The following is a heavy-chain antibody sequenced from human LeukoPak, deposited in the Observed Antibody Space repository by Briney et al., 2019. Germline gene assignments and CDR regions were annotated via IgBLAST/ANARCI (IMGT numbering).Heavy chain of an antibody. CDR2: ISTSGDRT. V-gene: IGHV3-23*01. CDR3: ARSLNYYDSHTSTRDFDY. J-gene: IGHJ4*02. D-gene: IGHD3-10*01. CDR1: GFNFNTYA. Sequence: GGSLRLSCVVSGFNFNTYAMIWVRQSAVKGLEWVSAISTSGDRTYYADSVTGRFTISRDNSKNTVYLQMNSLRAEDTALYYCARSLNYYDSHTSTRDFDYWGQGTLVTVSS.